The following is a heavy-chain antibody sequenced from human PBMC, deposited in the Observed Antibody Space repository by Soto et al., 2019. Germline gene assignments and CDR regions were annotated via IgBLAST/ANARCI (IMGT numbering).Heavy chain of an antibody. CDR3: AKGTGDYVWGSYRGMDV. V-gene: IGHV3-30*18. CDR1: GFTFSSYG. CDR2: ISYDGSNK. D-gene: IGHD3-16*02. Sequence: GGSLRLSCAASGFTFSSYGMHWVRQAPGKGLEWVAVISYDGSNKYYADSVKGRFTISRDNSKNTLYLQMNSLRAEDTAVYYCAKGTGDYVWGSYRGMDVWGQGTTVTVSS. J-gene: IGHJ6*02.